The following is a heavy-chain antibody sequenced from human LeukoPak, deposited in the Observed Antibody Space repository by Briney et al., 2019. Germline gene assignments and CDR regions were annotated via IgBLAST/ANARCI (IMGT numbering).Heavy chain of an antibody. CDR1: GGTFSSYA. J-gene: IGHJ4*02. CDR2: IIPVFGTA. CDR3: AFGSRVSTGFDY. D-gene: IGHD5/OR15-5a*01. V-gene: IGHV1-69*13. Sequence: SVKVSCKASGGTFSSYAISWVRQAPGQGLEWMGGIIPVFGTANYAQKFQGRVTITADESTSTAYMELSSLRSEDTAVYYCAFGSRVSTGFDYWGQGTLVTVSS.